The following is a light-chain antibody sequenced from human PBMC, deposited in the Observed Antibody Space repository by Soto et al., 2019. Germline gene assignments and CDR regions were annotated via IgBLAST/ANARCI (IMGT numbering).Light chain of an antibody. Sequence: DIVLTQSPRTLSLSPGETATLSCRASQSVSSTYLAWYQQKPGQSPSLLIYRASSRATGIPDRFSGRGSGTDFTLTISRLEPEDFAVYYCQQYGSSPWTFGQGPKVEIK. J-gene: IGKJ1*01. CDR3: QQYGSSPWT. CDR2: RAS. CDR1: QSVSSTY. V-gene: IGKV3-20*01.